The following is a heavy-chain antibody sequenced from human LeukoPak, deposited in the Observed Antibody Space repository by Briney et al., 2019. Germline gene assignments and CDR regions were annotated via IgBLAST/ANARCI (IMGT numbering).Heavy chain of an antibody. CDR2: IYYSGTT. CDR3: ARRGYCSGGTCLTFDL. D-gene: IGHD2-15*01. CDR1: GASISGSY. J-gene: IGHJ4*02. Sequence: SETLSLTCTVSGASISGSYWSWIRQPPGKGLEWIGYIYYSGTTNYNPSLKSRLTISVDTSENQFSLKLSSVTAADTAVYYCARRGYCSGGTCLTFDLWGQGTLVTVSS. V-gene: IGHV4-59*08.